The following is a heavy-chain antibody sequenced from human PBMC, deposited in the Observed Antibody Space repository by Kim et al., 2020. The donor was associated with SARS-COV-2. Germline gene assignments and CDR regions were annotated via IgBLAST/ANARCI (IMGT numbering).Heavy chain of an antibody. CDR2: INHSGST. CDR3: ARGVRSSGWRYYYYGMDV. J-gene: IGHJ6*02. D-gene: IGHD6-19*01. V-gene: IGHV4-34*01. Sequence: SETLSLTCAVYGGSFSGYYWSWIRQPPGKGLEWIGEINHSGSTNYNPSLKSRVTISVDTSKNQFSLKLSSVTAADTAVYYCARGVRSSGWRYYYYGMDVWGQGTTVTVSS. CDR1: GGSFSGYY.